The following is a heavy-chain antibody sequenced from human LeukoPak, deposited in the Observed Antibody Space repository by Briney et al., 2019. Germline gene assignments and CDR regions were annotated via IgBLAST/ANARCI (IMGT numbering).Heavy chain of an antibody. Sequence: LXLXXXXSGFTXSSYAMSWVRQAPGKGLEWVSAISGSGGSTYYADSVKGRFTISRDNSKNTLYLQMNSLRAEDTAVYYCAKDSKIQLWFRDYFDYWGQGTLVTVSS. CDR3: AKDSKIQLWFRDYFDY. V-gene: IGHV3-23*01. D-gene: IGHD5-18*01. J-gene: IGHJ4*02. CDR1: GFTXSSYA. CDR2: ISGSGGST.